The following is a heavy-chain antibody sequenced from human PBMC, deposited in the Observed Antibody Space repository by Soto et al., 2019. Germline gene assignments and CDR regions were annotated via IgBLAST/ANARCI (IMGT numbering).Heavy chain of an antibody. D-gene: IGHD5-18*01. CDR3: VRQGYGPLHGLVDV. CDR1: GGSMSGYY. V-gene: IGHV4-59*08. J-gene: IGHJ6*02. Sequence: ASETLSLTCTVSGGSMSGYYWSWIRLPPGKPMEWIGYVHDSWGAAYNPSPRSRVAISLDTSKSQFSLSLTSVSATDTAMYYCVRQGYGPLHGLVDVWGQGTTVTVSS. CDR2: VHDSWGA.